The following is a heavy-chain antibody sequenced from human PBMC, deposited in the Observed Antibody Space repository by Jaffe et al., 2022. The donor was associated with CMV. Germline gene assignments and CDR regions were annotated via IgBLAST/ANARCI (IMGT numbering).Heavy chain of an antibody. Sequence: QLQLQESGPGLVKPSETLSLTCTVSGGSISSSSYYWGWIRQPPGKGLEWIGSIYYSGSTYYNPSLKSRVTISVDTSKNQFSLKLSSVTAADTAVYYCARHGPASPEKRWLQVPRYYYYMDVWGKGTTVTVSS. CDR2: IYYSGST. J-gene: IGHJ6*03. D-gene: IGHD5-12*01. CDR3: ARHGPASPEKRWLQVPRYYYYMDV. CDR1: GGSISSSSYY. V-gene: IGHV4-39*01.